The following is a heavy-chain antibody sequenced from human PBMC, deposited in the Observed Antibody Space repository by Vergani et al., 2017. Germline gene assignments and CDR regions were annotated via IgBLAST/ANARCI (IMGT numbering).Heavy chain of an antibody. CDR2: INPSGGST. V-gene: IGHV1-46*01. D-gene: IGHD6-6*01. J-gene: IGHJ2*01. CDR3: ARDLSSLSSYWYLDL. CDR1: GYTFTSYY. Sequence: QVQLVQSGAEVKKPGASVKVSCKASGYTFTSYYMHWVRQAPGQGLEWMGIINPSGGSTRYAQKFQGRVTMTRDTSSSTVYMELSSLRSEVTAVYYCARDLSSLSSYWYLDLWGRGTLVTVSS.